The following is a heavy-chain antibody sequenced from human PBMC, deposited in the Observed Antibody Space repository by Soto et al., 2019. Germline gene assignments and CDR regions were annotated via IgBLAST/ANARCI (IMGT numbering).Heavy chain of an antibody. V-gene: IGHV3-30*18. CDR1: GFTFSSYC. CDR3: AKALGSWGNYYYYGMDV. D-gene: IGHD3-16*01. J-gene: IGHJ6*02. CDR2: ISYDGSNK. Sequence: LRLSCAASGFTFSSYCMHWVRQAPGKGLEWVAVISYDGSNKYYADSVKGRFTISRDNSKNTLYLQMNSLRAEDTAVYYCAKALGSWGNYYYYGMDVWGQGTTVTVSS.